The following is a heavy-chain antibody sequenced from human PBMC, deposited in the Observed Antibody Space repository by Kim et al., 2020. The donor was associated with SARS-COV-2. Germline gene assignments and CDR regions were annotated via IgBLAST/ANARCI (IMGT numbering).Heavy chain of an antibody. CDR1: GFTFSSYG. J-gene: IGHJ4*02. CDR3: AKNGGSYYGFDY. CDR2: ISYDGSNK. Sequence: GGSLRLSCAASGFTFSSYGMHWVRQAPGKGLEWVAVISYDGSNKYYADSVKGRFTISRDNSKNTLYLQMNSLRAEDTAVYYCAKNGGSYYGFDYWGQGTL. V-gene: IGHV3-30*18. D-gene: IGHD1-26*01.